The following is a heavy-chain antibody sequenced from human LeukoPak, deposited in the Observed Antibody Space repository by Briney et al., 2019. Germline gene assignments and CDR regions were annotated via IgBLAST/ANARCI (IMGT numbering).Heavy chain of an antibody. CDR1: GLIFSDYY. CDR3: AKFNEYTYGPNFDY. Sequence: GGSLRLSCAASGLIFSDYYMSWIRQAPGSGLEWVSYISSSSSYTNYADSVKGRFTISIDNAKNSLFLQMNSLRAEDTAVYYCAKFNEYTYGPNFDYWGQGTLVTVSS. CDR2: ISSSSSYT. D-gene: IGHD5-18*01. J-gene: IGHJ4*02. V-gene: IGHV3-11*06.